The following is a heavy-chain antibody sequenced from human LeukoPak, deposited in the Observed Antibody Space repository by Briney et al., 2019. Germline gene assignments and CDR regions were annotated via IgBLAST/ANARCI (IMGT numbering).Heavy chain of an antibody. CDR1: GFTVSSNY. D-gene: IGHD5-18*01. J-gene: IGHJ4*02. V-gene: IGHV3-66*01. CDR3: ARSGYSYVMRYYFDY. Sequence: PGGSLRLSCAASGFTVSSNYMSWVRQAPGKGLEWVSVIYSGGSTYYADSVKGRFTISRDNSKNTLYLQMNSLRAEDTAVYYCARSGYSYVMRYYFDYWGQGTLVTASS. CDR2: IYSGGST.